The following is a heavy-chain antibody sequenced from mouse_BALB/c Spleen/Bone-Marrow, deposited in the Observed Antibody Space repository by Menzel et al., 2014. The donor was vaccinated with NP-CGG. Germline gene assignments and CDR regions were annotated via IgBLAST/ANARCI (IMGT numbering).Heavy chain of an antibody. D-gene: IGHD4-1*01. Sequence: VQLKHSGAELVKPGASVKLSCPASGFNIKDTYMYWVKQTPEQGLEWIGRIDPANGNTKYDPKFQGKATITADTYSNTAYLQLSSLTSEDTAVYYCARWEYYAMDYWGQGTSVTVSS. J-gene: IGHJ4*01. V-gene: IGHV14-3*02. CDR1: GFNIKDTY. CDR3: ARWEYYAMDY. CDR2: IDPANGNT.